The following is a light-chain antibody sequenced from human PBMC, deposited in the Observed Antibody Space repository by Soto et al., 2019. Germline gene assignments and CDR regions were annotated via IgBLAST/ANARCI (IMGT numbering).Light chain of an antibody. Sequence: DIQMTQSPSSLSASVGDSVTITCRTSQAIGNSLNWYQQRPGKAPSLLVYGTSTLQSGVPSTFSGSGSGTDFTLTISSLQREDFATYYCQQSYSSSWTFGHGTKVEIK. CDR3: QQSYSSSWT. CDR1: QAIGNS. J-gene: IGKJ1*01. CDR2: GTS. V-gene: IGKV1-39*01.